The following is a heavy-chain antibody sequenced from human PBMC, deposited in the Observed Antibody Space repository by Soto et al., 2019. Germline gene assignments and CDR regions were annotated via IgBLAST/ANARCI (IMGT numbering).Heavy chain of an antibody. V-gene: IGHV1-46*01. CDR1: GYTFLDFY. J-gene: IGHJ4*02. D-gene: IGHD2-15*01. CDR3: ARDKPSSAGY. CDR2: INPSGGGT. Sequence: QVQLVQSGTEVKKPGASVKVSCKASGYTFLDFYIHWVRQAPGQGLEWMGFINPSGGGTTYAQQFQGRLTMTRDTSTSTVYMELISLRSEDTAIYYCARDKPSSAGYWGQGTLVT.